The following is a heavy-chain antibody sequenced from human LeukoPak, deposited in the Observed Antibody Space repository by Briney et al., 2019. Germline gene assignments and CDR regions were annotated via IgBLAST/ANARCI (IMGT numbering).Heavy chain of an antibody. CDR2: INPDSGGT. CDR1: GYTLTDYY. V-gene: IGHV1-2*02. CDR3: ARDPSITIPGDY. D-gene: IGHD1-14*01. Sequence: ASVKVSCEASGYTLTDYYMHWVRQAPGQGLEWMGWINPDSGGTNYAQKFQGRVTLTRDTSISTGYMELSRLTSDDTAVYYCARDPSITIPGDYWGQGTLVTVS. J-gene: IGHJ4*02.